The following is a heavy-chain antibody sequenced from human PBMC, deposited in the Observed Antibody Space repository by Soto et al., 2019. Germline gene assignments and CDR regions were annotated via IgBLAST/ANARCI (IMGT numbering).Heavy chain of an antibody. D-gene: IGHD6-13*01. CDR2: IKQDGSEK. CDR3: ASDGGYSSSWYER. V-gene: IGHV3-7*01. CDR1: GFTFSSYW. J-gene: IGHJ5*02. Sequence: EVQLVESGGGLVQPGGSLRLSCAASGFTFSSYWMSWVRQAPGKGLEWVANIKQDGSEKYYVDSVKGRFTISRDNAKNSLYLQMNSLRAEDTAVYYRASDGGYSSSWYERCGQGTLVTVSS.